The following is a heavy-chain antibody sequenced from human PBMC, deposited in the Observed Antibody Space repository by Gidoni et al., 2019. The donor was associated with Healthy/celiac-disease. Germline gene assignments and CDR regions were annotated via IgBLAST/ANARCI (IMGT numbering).Heavy chain of an antibody. V-gene: IGHV4-39*01. Sequence: QLQLQESGPGLVKPSETLSLTCTVSGGSISSSSYYWGWIRQPPGKGLEWLGSIYYSGSTYYNPSLKSLFTISVDTSKNQFSLKLSSVTAADTAVYYCAGIQLWFWVQYYFDYWGQGTLVTVSS. CDR2: IYYSGST. D-gene: IGHD5-18*01. J-gene: IGHJ4*02. CDR3: AGIQLWFWVQYYFDY. CDR1: GGSISSSSYY.